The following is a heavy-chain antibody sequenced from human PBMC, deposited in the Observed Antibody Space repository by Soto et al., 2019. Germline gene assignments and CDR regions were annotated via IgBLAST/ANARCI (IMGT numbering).Heavy chain of an antibody. J-gene: IGHJ5*02. Sequence: QVQLVQSGAEVKKPGASVKVSCKASGYTFTSYGISWVRQAPGQGLEWMGIINPSGGSTSYAQKFQGRVTMTRDTSTSTVYMELSSLRSEDTAVYYCAREPLDCSGGSCYSLGWFDPWGQGTLVTVSS. V-gene: IGHV1-46*01. CDR1: GYTFTSYG. CDR3: AREPLDCSGGSCYSLGWFDP. D-gene: IGHD2-15*01. CDR2: INPSGGST.